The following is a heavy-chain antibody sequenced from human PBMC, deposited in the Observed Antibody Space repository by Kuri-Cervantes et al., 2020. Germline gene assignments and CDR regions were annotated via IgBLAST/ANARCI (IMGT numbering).Heavy chain of an antibody. J-gene: IGHJ4*02. CDR2: IIPIFGTA. D-gene: IGHD6-13*01. CDR1: GGTFSSYA. Sequence: SVKVSCKASGGTFSSYAISWVRQAPGQGLEWMGGIIPIFGTANYAQKFQGRVTITTDKSTSTAYMELSSLRSEGTAVYYCARGKLTAAGVSYFDYWGQGTLVTVSS. CDR3: ARGKLTAAGVSYFDY. V-gene: IGHV1-69*05.